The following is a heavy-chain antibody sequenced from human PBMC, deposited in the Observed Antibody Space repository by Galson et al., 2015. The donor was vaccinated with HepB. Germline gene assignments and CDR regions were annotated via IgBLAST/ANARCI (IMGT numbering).Heavy chain of an antibody. D-gene: IGHD5/OR15-5a*01. Sequence: SVKVSCKASGGTFSSYAISWVRQAPGQGLEWMGRIVPVLDVANYAQSFQGRVTITADKSTNTAYMELSRLRSEDTAVYYCARARHAGTYLHYFYGMDVWGHGATVTVSS. V-gene: IGHV1-69*04. CDR1: GGTFSSYA. J-gene: IGHJ6*02. CDR3: ARARHAGTYLHYFYGMDV. CDR2: IVPVLDVA.